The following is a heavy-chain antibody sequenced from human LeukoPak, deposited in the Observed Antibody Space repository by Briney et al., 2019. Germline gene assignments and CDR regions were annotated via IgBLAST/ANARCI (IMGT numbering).Heavy chain of an antibody. CDR2: ISGSGGST. V-gene: IGHV3-23*01. CDR3: AKRVYSGTYRAFDY. J-gene: IGHJ4*02. CDR1: GFTFSSYA. D-gene: IGHD1-26*01. Sequence: GGSLRLSCAASGFTFSSYAMSWVLQAPGKGLEWVSSISGSGGSTYHADSVKGRFTISRDNSKNTLYLQMNSLRAEDTAVYYCAKRVYSGTYRAFDYWGQGTLVTVSS.